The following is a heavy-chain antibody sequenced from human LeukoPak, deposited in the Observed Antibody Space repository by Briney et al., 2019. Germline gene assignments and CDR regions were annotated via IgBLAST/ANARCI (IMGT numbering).Heavy chain of an antibody. CDR3: AKARGATYGTYYFDS. J-gene: IGHJ4*02. CDR2: NSGSGGGT. V-gene: IGHV3-23*01. Sequence: GGSLRLSCAASGFTFSSYAMNWVRQAPGKGLEWVSNSGSGGGTYYADSVKGRFTISRDNSKNTLYLKMNSLRGEDTAVYYCAKARGATYGTYYFDSWGQGNLVTVSS. CDR1: GFTFSSYA. D-gene: IGHD4/OR15-4a*01.